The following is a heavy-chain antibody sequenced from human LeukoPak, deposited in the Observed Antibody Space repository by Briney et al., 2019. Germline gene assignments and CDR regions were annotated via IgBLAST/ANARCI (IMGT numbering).Heavy chain of an antibody. J-gene: IGHJ4*02. CDR3: ARVRVGVAATPLDY. CDR2: IKQDGSEK. CDR1: GFTFSSYW. D-gene: IGHD2-15*01. V-gene: IGHV3-7*03. Sequence: GGSLRLSCAASGFTFSSYWMSWVRQAPGKGLEWVANIKQDGSEKYYVDSVKGRFTISRDNAKNSLYLQMNSLRAEGTAVYYCARVRVGVAATPLDYWGQGTLVTVSA.